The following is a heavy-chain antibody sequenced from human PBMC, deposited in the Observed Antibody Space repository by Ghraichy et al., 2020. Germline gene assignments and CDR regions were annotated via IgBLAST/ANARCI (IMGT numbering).Heavy chain of an antibody. CDR3: ASDRGSGSYYYYYMDV. CDR1: GFAFSTYG. D-gene: IGHD1-26*01. V-gene: IGHV3-30*03. Sequence: GGSLRLSCAASGFAFSTYGMHWVRQAPGKGLEWVSIISYDGSNKYYADSLKGRFTISRDNSKNTLYLQMNSLRAEDTAVYYCASDRGSGSYYYYYMDVWGKGTTVTVSS. J-gene: IGHJ6*03. CDR2: ISYDGSNK.